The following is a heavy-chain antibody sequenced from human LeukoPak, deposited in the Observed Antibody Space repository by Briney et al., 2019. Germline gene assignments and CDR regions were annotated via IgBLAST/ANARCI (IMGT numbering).Heavy chain of an antibody. V-gene: IGHV4-34*01. J-gene: IGHJ4*02. CDR2: INHSGST. Sequence: SETLSLTCGVYGGSFSGYVWSWIRQPPGKGLEWIGEINHSGSTNYNPSLKSRVTISVDTSKNQFSLKLSSVTAADTAVYYCARGPYYSSSLGVAKFRGPWLDYWGQGTLVTVSS. CDR1: GGSFSGYV. D-gene: IGHD6-13*01. CDR3: ARGPYYSSSLGVAKFRGPWLDY.